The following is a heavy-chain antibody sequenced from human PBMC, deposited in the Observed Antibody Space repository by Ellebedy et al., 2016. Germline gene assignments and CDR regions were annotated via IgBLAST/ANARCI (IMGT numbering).Heavy chain of an antibody. CDR3: GRGGVMSRIRH. CDR1: GVSIVSNTLY. CDR2: INYNGMT. Sequence: SETLSLTCTVSGVSIVSNTLYCGWIRQPPGRGLEWIGNINYNGMTFHNPSLKSRVTISADTSKNQISLIMDSVTAADTAVYYCGRGGVMSRIRHWGQGTLVTVSS. V-gene: IGHV4-39*07. D-gene: IGHD3-16*01. J-gene: IGHJ1*01.